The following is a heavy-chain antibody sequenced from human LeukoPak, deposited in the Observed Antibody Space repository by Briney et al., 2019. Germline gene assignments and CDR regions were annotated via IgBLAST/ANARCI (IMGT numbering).Heavy chain of an antibody. Sequence: QAGGSLRLSCAASGFTFSSYWMGWVRQAPGKGLEWVSNIKQDGSEKYYVDSVKGRFTISRDNAKNSLYLQVNSLRAEDTAVYYCARDKDDILTGPFDYWGQGTLVTVSS. J-gene: IGHJ4*02. V-gene: IGHV3-7*01. CDR1: GFTFSSYW. D-gene: IGHD3-9*01. CDR3: ARDKDDILTGPFDY. CDR2: IKQDGSEK.